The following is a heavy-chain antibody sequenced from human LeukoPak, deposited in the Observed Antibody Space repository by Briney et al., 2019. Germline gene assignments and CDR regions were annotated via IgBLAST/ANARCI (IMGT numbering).Heavy chain of an antibody. CDR3: AKETGLRGFFDS. J-gene: IGHJ4*02. CDR1: GFAFSTFG. D-gene: IGHD3-9*01. V-gene: IGHV3-23*01. CDR2: ISGTGGHT. Sequence: PGGSLRLSCAASGFAFSTFGLSWVRQAPGKGLEWVSAISGTGGHTYYTDTVKGRFTISRDNSKNTLYLQMNSLRADDTALYYCAKETGLRGFFDSWGQGTLVTVSS.